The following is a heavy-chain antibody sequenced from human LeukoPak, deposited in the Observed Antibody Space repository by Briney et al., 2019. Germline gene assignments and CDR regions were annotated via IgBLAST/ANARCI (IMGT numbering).Heavy chain of an antibody. CDR1: GFTFSSYA. Sequence: GGSLRLSCAVSGFTFSSYAMSWVRQAPGKGLEWVSIISASGDDTKNADSVKGRFTISRDNSKNILYLQMNSLRAEDTAVYYCTKRRGRYCEGGSSSRILDNWGQGTLVTVSS. D-gene: IGHD2-15*01. CDR2: ISASGDDT. CDR3: TKRRGRYCEGGSSSRILDN. J-gene: IGHJ4*02. V-gene: IGHV3-23*01.